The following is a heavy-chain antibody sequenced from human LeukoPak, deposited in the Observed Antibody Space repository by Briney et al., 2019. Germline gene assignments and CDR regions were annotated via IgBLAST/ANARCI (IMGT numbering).Heavy chain of an antibody. CDR3: ARGPNSSWSGLDF. D-gene: IGHD6-6*01. V-gene: IGHV3-74*01. Sequence: GGSLRLSCTASGFSFSGHWMHWARQLPGKGLVWVSRISPTGSTTSYADSVKGRFTVSRDNAKNTLYLQVNNLRAEDTAVYYCARGPNSSWSGLDFWGQGTLLTVSS. J-gene: IGHJ4*02. CDR2: ISPTGSTT. CDR1: GFSFSGHW.